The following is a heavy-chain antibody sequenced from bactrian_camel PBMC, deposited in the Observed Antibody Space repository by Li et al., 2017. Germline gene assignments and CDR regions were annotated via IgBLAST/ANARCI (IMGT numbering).Heavy chain of an antibody. CDR1: GYHHSAYR. V-gene: IGHV3S1*01. D-gene: IGHD1*01. Sequence: HVQLVESGGKTVQTGGSLRLSCQASGYHHSAYRLTWFRQAPGKGLEWVSGIDSDGRRTYYTDSVKGRFTISRDNASNTVYLQMNNVQSEDTALYYCAKGLYSTADALGHTVRGQGTQVTVS. J-gene: IGHJ4*01. CDR2: IDSDGRRT.